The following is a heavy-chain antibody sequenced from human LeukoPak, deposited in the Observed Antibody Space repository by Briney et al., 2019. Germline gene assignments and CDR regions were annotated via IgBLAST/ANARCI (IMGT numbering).Heavy chain of an antibody. D-gene: IGHD3-10*01. CDR1: GFTLQDFA. V-gene: IGHV3-43*02. CDR3: ARAWVPGELNY. J-gene: IGHJ4*02. CDR2: ISGHGGTT. Sequence: GGSLRLSCAVSGFTLQDFAMHWVSQAPGKGLEWVSLISGHGGTTFYGDSVRGRFTISRDNAKNSLYLQMNSLRAEDTAVYYCARAWVPGELNYWGQGTLVTVSS.